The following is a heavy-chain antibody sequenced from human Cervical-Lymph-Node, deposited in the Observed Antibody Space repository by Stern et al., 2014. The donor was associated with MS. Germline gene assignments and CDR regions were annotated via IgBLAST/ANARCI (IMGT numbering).Heavy chain of an antibody. CDR2: IHPGDSDT. J-gene: IGHJ6*02. D-gene: IGHD2-21*02. CDR1: GYSFTTYW. Sequence: VQLMQSGAEVKKPGESLKISCQGSGYSFTTYWIGWVRQMPGKGLEWMGIIHPGDSDTRYSPSCEGQVTLSFDKSINTAYLQWSSRKASDTAMYYCARDGAYCGIDCWDYHYYGLDVWVQGTMVTVSS. CDR3: ARDGAYCGIDCWDYHYYGLDV. V-gene: IGHV5-51*01.